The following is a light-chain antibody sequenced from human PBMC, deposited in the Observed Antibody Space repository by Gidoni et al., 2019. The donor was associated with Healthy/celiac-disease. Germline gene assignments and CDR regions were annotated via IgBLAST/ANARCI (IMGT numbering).Light chain of an antibody. V-gene: IGKV1-5*03. CDR2: EGS. Sequence: DIQMTHSPSTLSASVGDRVTITCRASESISNWLAWYQHRPGRAPRLMIYEGSNLESGVPSRLSGGGSGTEFTLTITSLQSDDFATYYCQQYSRYPYNLGQGTKLEIK. CDR1: ESISNW. CDR3: QQYSRYPYN. J-gene: IGKJ2*01.